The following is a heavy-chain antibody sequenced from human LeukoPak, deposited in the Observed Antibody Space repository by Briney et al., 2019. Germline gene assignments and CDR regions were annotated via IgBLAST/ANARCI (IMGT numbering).Heavy chain of an antibody. CDR1: GGSISSGDYY. CDR2: IYYSGST. D-gene: IGHD3-3*01. CDR3: ARVRGGYYDFWSGYYIDY. Sequence: PSQTLSLTWTVSGGSISSGDYYWSWIRQPPGKGLEWIGYIYYSGSTYYNPSLKSRVTISVDTSKNQFSLKLSSVTAADTAVYYCARVRGGYYDFWSGYYIDYWGQGTLVTVSS. J-gene: IGHJ4*02. V-gene: IGHV4-30-4*01.